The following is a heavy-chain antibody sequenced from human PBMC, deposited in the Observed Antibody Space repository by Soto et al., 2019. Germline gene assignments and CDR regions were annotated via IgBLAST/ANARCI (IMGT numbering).Heavy chain of an antibody. J-gene: IGHJ3*01. CDR3: ARASDSAYSRSWYSAFDV. CDR1: GGSISSGDYF. D-gene: IGHD6-13*01. Sequence: QVQLRESGPGLVKPSQTLSLTCTVSGGSISSGDYFWSWIRQPPGKGLEWIANIYHSGSTHYNPSLRNRVFMSVDTSTNRFSLNLTSVTAADTAVYYCARASDSAYSRSWYSAFDVWGQGTMVTVSS. CDR2: IYHSGST. V-gene: IGHV4-30-4*01.